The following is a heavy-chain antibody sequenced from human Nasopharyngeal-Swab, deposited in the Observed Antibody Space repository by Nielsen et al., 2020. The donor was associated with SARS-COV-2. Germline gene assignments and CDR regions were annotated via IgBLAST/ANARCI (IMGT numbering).Heavy chain of an antibody. CDR2: IYPRDSDT. V-gene: IGHV5-51*01. D-gene: IGHD5-12*01. Sequence: KVSCKGSGYSFTSYWIAWVRQMPGKGLAWMGIIYPRDSDTRCSPSFQGQVTISADKSISTAYLQWSSLKASDTAMYYCVRPEGVATSFKYYFQYGMDVWGQGTMVTVPS. CDR1: GYSFTSYW. J-gene: IGHJ6*02. CDR3: VRPEGVATSFKYYFQYGMDV.